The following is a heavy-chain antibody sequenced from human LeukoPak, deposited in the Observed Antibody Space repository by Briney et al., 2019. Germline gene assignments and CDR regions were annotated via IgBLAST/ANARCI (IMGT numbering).Heavy chain of an antibody. CDR2: ISSSSSYI. V-gene: IGHV3-21*01. CDR3: AKARHPDYDILTGYYSSPYFDY. J-gene: IGHJ4*02. Sequence: PGGSLRLSCAASGFTFSSYSMNWVRQAPGKGLEWVSSISSSSSYIYYADSVKGRFTISRDNSKNTLYLQMNSLRAEDTAVYYCAKARHPDYDILTGYYSSPYFDYWGQGTLVTVSS. D-gene: IGHD3-9*01. CDR1: GFTFSSYS.